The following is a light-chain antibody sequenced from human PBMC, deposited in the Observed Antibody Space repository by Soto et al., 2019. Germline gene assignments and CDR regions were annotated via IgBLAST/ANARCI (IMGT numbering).Light chain of an antibody. CDR3: QQRSNWPKYT. Sequence: EIVLTQSPATLSLSPGERATLSCRASQSVSSYLAWYQQKPGQAPRLLIYDASNRATGIPARFSGSGSGTEFTLPIISLEPEDFAVYYCQQRSNWPKYTFGQGTKLEIK. CDR2: DAS. J-gene: IGKJ2*01. V-gene: IGKV3-11*01. CDR1: QSVSSY.